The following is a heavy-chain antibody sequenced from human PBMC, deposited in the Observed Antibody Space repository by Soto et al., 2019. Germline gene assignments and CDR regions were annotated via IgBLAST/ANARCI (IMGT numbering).Heavy chain of an antibody. CDR1: GFTFTSYN. J-gene: IGHJ4*02. V-gene: IGHV3-21*01. CDR3: PNGYGSNI. CDR2: ISSSSSYI. D-gene: IGHD3-10*01. Sequence: GGSLRLCCAASGFTFTSYNMNWVRQAPGKGLEWVSSISSSSSYIYYADSVKGRFTISRDNAKNSLYLQMNSLRAEDTAVYNYPNGYGSNIWGQGTLVPVSA.